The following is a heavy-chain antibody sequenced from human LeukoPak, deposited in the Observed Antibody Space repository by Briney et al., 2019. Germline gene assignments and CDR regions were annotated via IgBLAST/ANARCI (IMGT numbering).Heavy chain of an antibody. D-gene: IGHD6-13*01. CDR1: GGSISSYY. CDR3: ARDGAAAGTGWFDP. CDR2: IYYSGST. V-gene: IGHV4-59*01. J-gene: IGHJ5*02. Sequence: PSETLSLTCTVSGGSISSYYWSWIRQPPGKGLEWIGYIYYSGSTNYNPSLKSRVTISVDTSENQFSLKLSSVTAADTAVYYCARDGAAAGTGWFDPWGQGTLVTVSS.